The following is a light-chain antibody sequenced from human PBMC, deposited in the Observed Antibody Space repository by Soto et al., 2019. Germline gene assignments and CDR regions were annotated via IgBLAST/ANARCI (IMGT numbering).Light chain of an antibody. CDR2: DVS. CDR3: NSYTSSSTGV. V-gene: IGLV2-14*01. J-gene: IGLJ1*01. Sequence: QSALTQPASVSGSPGQSITISCTGTSSDVGAYNYVSWYQQHPGKAPKLIIYDVSNRPSGVSNRFSGSKSGNTASLTISGLQAEDEADYFCNSYTSSSTGVFGAGTKVTVL. CDR1: SSDVGAYNY.